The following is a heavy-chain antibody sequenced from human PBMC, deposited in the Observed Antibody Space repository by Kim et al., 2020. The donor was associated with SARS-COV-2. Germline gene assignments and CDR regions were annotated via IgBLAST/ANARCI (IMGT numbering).Heavy chain of an antibody. D-gene: IGHD2-21*01. J-gene: IGHJ4*01. CDR1: GFSVNTNY. CDR2: IYAGGST. Sequence: GGSLRLSCAASGFSVNTNYISWVRQAPGKGLEWVSIIYAGGSTYYADSLQGRFTISRDDSKNTVHLQLNSLRVDDTAVYYCARGAPDDIAYFDSWGRGSLVSVFS. V-gene: IGHV3-53*01. CDR3: ARGAPDDIAYFDS.